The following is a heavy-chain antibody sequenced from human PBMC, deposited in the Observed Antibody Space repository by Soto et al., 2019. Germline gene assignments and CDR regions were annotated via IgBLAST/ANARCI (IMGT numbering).Heavy chain of an antibody. CDR2: IIPIFGTA. D-gene: IGHD2-21*02. CDR1: GGTFSSYA. V-gene: IGHV1-69*01. Sequence: QVQLVQSGAEVKKPGSSVKVSCKASGGTFSSYAISWVRQAPGQGLEWMGGIIPIFGTANYAQKFQGRVTITADESTSTAYMERSSLRSEDTAVYYCARSHCGGDCYPNWFDPWGQGTLVTVSS. CDR3: ARSHCGGDCYPNWFDP. J-gene: IGHJ5*02.